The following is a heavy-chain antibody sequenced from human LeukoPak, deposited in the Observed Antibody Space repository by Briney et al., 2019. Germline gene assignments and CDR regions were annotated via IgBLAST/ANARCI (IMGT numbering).Heavy chain of an antibody. Sequence: PSQTLSLTCTVSGGSISSGDYYWSWIRQPPGKGLEWIGYIYYSGSTYYNPSLKSRVTISVDTSKNQFSLKLSSVTAADTAVYYCARVVWFGELLLIDYWGQGTLVTVSS. CDR3: ARVVWFGELLLIDY. V-gene: IGHV4-30-4*01. J-gene: IGHJ4*02. CDR2: IYYSGST. CDR1: GGSISSGDYY. D-gene: IGHD3-10*01.